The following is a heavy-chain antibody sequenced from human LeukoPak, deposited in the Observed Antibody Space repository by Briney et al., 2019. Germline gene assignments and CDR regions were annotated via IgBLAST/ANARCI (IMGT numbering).Heavy chain of an antibody. CDR2: ISGYNGNT. Sequence: EASVKVSCKASGYTFTSYGISWVRQAPGQGLEWMGWISGYNGNTKYAKKFQGRVTVTTDTSTRTAYMELRSLRSDDTAVYYCARDQREWAAAAGYWGQGTLVTVSS. CDR1: GYTFTSYG. CDR3: ARDQREWAAAAGY. D-gene: IGHD6-13*01. J-gene: IGHJ4*02. V-gene: IGHV1-18*01.